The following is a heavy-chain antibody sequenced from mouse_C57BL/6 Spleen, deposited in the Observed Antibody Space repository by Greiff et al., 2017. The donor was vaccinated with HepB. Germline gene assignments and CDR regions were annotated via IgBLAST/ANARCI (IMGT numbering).Heavy chain of an antibody. D-gene: IGHD4-1*02. Sequence: QVQLQQPGAELVKPGASVKLSCKASGYTFTSYWMHWVKQRPGRGLEWIGRIGPNSGGTKYNEKFKSKATLTVDKPSSTAYMQLSSLTSEDSAVYYCARGPPNWEGFAYWGQGTLVTVSA. CDR2: IGPNSGGT. CDR1: GYTFTSYW. J-gene: IGHJ3*01. CDR3: ARGPPNWEGFAY. V-gene: IGHV1-72*01.